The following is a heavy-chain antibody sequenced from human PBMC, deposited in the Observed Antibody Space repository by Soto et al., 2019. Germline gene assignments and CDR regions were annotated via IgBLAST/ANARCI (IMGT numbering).Heavy chain of an antibody. J-gene: IGHJ5*02. Sequence: QVQLVQSGAEVKKPGASVKVSCKASGYTFTSYDINWVRQATGQGLEWMGWMNPNSGNTGYAQKLQVRVTMTRNTSLRADYMELSRQRCEDTALYYCTSEGYSSSWYVPLGQGNLVTVSS. CDR2: MNPNSGNT. CDR1: GYTFTSYD. CDR3: TSEGYSSSWYVP. D-gene: IGHD6-13*01. V-gene: IGHV1-8*01.